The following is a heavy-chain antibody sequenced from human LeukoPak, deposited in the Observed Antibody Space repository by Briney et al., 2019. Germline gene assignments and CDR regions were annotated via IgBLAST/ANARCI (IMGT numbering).Heavy chain of an antibody. V-gene: IGHV1-2*06. Sequence: ASVKVSCKASGYTFTGYYMHWVRQAPGQGLEWMGRINPNSGGTNYAQKFQGRVTMTRDTSISTAYMELSRLRSDDTAVYYCARDLYDSSGYCDYWGQGTLVTVSS. D-gene: IGHD3-22*01. CDR3: ARDLYDSSGYCDY. J-gene: IGHJ4*02. CDR2: INPNSGGT. CDR1: GYTFTGYY.